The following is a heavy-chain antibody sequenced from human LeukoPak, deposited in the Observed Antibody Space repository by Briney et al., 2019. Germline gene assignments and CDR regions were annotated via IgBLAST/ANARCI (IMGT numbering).Heavy chain of an antibody. D-gene: IGHD1-26*01. J-gene: IGHJ4*02. Sequence: SETLSLTCTVSGGSISSYYWSWIRQPPGKRLEWIGYIYYSGSTNYNPSLKSRVTISVDTSKNQFSLKLSSVTAADTAVYYCARLGYSGSYAFDYWGQGTLVTVSS. CDR1: GGSISSYY. CDR2: IYYSGST. V-gene: IGHV4-59*08. CDR3: ARLGYSGSYAFDY.